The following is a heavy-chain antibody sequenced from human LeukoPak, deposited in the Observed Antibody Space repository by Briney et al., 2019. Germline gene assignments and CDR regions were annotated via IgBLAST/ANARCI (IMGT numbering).Heavy chain of an antibody. V-gene: IGHV4-4*07. D-gene: IGHD3-22*01. CDR3: ARVAPSYYYDSSGYYHDAFDI. J-gene: IGHJ3*02. CDR1: GGSISSYY. Sequence: SETLSLTYTVSGGSISSYYWSWIRQPAGKGLEWIGRIYTSGSTNYNPSLKSRVTMSVDTSKNQFSLKLSPVTAADTAVYYSARVAPSYYYDSSGYYHDAFDIWGQGTMVTVSS. CDR2: IYTSGST.